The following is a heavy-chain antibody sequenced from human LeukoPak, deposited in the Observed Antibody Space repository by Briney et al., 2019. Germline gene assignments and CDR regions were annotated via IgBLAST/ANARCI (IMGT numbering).Heavy chain of an antibody. CDR3: ARGACDSTGYYYFDY. Sequence: ASVTVSCKASGYTFTSYYMHWVRQAPGQGLEWMGIINPSVGSTTYARKFQGRVTMTRDTSTRTVYMELSSLRSEDTAVYYCARGACDSTGYYYFDYWGQGTLVTVSS. CDR2: INPSVGST. V-gene: IGHV1-46*01. CDR1: GYTFTSYY. J-gene: IGHJ4*02. D-gene: IGHD3-22*01.